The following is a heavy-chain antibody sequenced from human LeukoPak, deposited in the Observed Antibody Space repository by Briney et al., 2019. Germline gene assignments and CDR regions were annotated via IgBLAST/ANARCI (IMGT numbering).Heavy chain of an antibody. Sequence: GGSLRLSCAAPGFTFSSYAMHWVRQAPGKGLEWVAVISYDGSNKYYADSVKGRFTISRDNSKNTLYLQMNSLRAEDTAVYYCASGRDPYYYYGMDVWGQGTTVTVSS. CDR3: ASGRDPYYYYGMDV. V-gene: IGHV3-30*04. CDR2: ISYDGSNK. J-gene: IGHJ6*02. CDR1: GFTFSSYA.